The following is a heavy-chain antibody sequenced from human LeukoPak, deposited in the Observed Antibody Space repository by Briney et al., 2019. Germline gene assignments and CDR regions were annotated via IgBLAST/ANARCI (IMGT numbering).Heavy chain of an antibody. Sequence: MPSETLSLTCTVSGGSISSYYWSWIRQPPGKGLEWIRYIYYSGSTNYNPSLKSRVTISVDTSKNQFSLKLSSVTAADTAVYYCAREGGRDGYNTFDYWGQGTLVTVSS. CDR1: GGSISSYY. V-gene: IGHV4-59*01. CDR2: IYYSGST. D-gene: IGHD5-24*01. CDR3: AREGGRDGYNTFDY. J-gene: IGHJ4*02.